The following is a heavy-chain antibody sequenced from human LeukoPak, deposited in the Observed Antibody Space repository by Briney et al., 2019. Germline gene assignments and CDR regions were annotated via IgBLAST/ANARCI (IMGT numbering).Heavy chain of an antibody. D-gene: IGHD6-6*01. Sequence: TETLSLTCAVYGGSFSGYYWSWIRQPPGKGLEWIGEINHSGSTNYNPSLKSRVTISVDTSKNQFSLKLSSVTAADTAVYYCARGGIAARRSLLYYYYYYMDVWGKGTTVTVSS. CDR1: GGSFSGYY. J-gene: IGHJ6*03. CDR2: INHSGST. CDR3: ARGGIAARRSLLYYYYYYMDV. V-gene: IGHV4-34*01.